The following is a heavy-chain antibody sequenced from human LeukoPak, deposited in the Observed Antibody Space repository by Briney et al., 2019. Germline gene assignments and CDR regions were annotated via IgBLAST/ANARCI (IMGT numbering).Heavy chain of an antibody. D-gene: IGHD3-10*01. V-gene: IGHV3-23*01. CDR1: GFTFSNYA. CDR2: LSGSGGST. J-gene: IGHJ6*03. Sequence: GGSLRLSCAASGFTFSNYAMSWVRQAPGKGLEWVSSLSGSGGSTYHADSVKGRFTISRDNSKNTLYLQMNSLRAEDTAVYYCARERGSGSSIGYYYYMDVWGKGTTVTVSS. CDR3: ARERGSGSSIGYYYYMDV.